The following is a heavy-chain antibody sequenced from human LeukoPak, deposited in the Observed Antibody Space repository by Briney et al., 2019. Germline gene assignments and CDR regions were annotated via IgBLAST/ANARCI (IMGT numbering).Heavy chain of an antibody. CDR3: ARETYSNILTGTDY. V-gene: IGHV1-69*06. CDR2: IIPIFGTA. J-gene: IGHJ4*02. Sequence: SVKVSCKASGGTFSSYAISWVRQAPGQGLEWMGGIIPIFGTANYAQKFQGRVTITADKSTSTAYMELRSLTSDDTAVYYCARETYSNILTGTDYWGPGTLVTVSS. CDR1: GGTFSSYA. D-gene: IGHD3-9*01.